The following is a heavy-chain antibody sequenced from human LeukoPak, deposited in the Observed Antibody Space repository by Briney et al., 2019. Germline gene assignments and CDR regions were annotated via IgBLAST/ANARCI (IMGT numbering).Heavy chain of an antibody. D-gene: IGHD5-18*01. V-gene: IGHV1-2*02. CDR3: ARGGLYSYGLQEGSGRGSSHDY. J-gene: IGHJ4*02. Sequence: ASVKVSCKASGYTFTGYYMHWVRQAPGQGLEWMGWINPDSGGTNYAQKFQGRVTMTRDTSISTAYTELTRLRSDDTAVYYCARGGLYSYGLQEGSGRGSSHDYWGQGTLVTVSS. CDR2: INPDSGGT. CDR1: GYTFTGYY.